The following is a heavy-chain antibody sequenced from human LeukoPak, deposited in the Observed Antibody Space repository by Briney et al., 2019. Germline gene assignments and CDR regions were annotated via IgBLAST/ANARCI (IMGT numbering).Heavy chain of an antibody. Sequence: STISDSGDSTYYADSAKGRFTISRDNSKNTLYVQMNSLRAEDTAVYYCAKSHSVGYRGYFDYWGQGTLVTVSS. D-gene: IGHD5-12*01. CDR3: AKSHSVGYRGYFDY. J-gene: IGHJ4*02. CDR2: ISDSGDST. V-gene: IGHV3-23*01.